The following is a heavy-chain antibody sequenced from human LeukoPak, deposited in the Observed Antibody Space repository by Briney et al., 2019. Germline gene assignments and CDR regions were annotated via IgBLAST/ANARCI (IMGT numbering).Heavy chain of an antibody. D-gene: IGHD3-22*01. CDR2: ISSSSSYI. J-gene: IGHJ4*02. CDR1: GFTFSNEN. V-gene: IGHV3-21*01. Sequence: GGSLRLSCVGSGFTFSNENMNWVRQAPGKGLEWVSSISSSSSYIYYADSVKGRFTISRDNAKNSLYLQMNSLRAEDTAVYYCARRGADSSGYYGYFDYWGQGTLVTVSS. CDR3: ARRGADSSGYYGYFDY.